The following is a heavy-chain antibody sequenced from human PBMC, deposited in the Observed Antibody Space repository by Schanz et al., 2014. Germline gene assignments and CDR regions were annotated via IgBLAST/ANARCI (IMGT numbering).Heavy chain of an antibody. CDR3: AKAADWPVTRFDP. J-gene: IGHJ5*02. CDR2: ISASGGTT. V-gene: IGHV3-23*01. Sequence: EVQLLESGGGLVQPGGSLRLSCAASGFTFSSYAMSWVRQAPGKGLEWVSAISASGGTTYYADSVKGRFTISRDNSKNTLYLQMSSLRADDTAVYYCAKAADWPVTRFDPWGQGTLVTVSS. D-gene: IGHD3-9*01. CDR1: GFTFSSYA.